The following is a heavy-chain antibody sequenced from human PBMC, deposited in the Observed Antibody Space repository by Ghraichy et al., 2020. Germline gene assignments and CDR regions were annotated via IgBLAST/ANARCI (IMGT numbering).Heavy chain of an antibody. D-gene: IGHD3-22*01. V-gene: IGHV4-59*01. CDR3: ARDLGGYHPFDY. Sequence: SETLSLTCTVSGGSISSYYWSWIRQPPRKGLEWIGYIYYSGNTNYNPSLKSRVTISVDTSKNQFSLKLSSVTAADTAGYFCARDLGGYHPFDYWGQGTLVTVSS. J-gene: IGHJ4*02. CDR1: GGSISSYY. CDR2: IYYSGNT.